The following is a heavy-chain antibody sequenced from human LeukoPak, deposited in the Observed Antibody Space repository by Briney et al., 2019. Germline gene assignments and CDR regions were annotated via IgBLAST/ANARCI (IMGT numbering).Heavy chain of an antibody. Sequence: GGSLRLSCAASGFTFSSYGMHWVRQAPGKGLEWVAFIRYDGSNKYYADSVKGRFTISRDNSKNTLYLQMNSLRAEDTAVYYCAKDGVYYDSSGYFYYWGQGTLVTVSS. CDR2: IRYDGSNK. J-gene: IGHJ4*02. V-gene: IGHV3-30*02. CDR3: AKDGVYYDSSGYFYY. D-gene: IGHD3-22*01. CDR1: GFTFSSYG.